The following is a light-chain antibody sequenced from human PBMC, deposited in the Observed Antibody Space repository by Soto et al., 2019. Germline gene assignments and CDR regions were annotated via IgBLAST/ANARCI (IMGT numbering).Light chain of an antibody. CDR2: GAS. Sequence: EIVMTQSPATLSVSPGERATLSCRASQGISSALAWYQQKPGQAPRLLVYGASTRATGLPARFSGSGSGTEFTLTISSLQSEDFEVYYCQQYNNWPLTFGGGTKVEIK. CDR1: QGISSA. CDR3: QQYNNWPLT. J-gene: IGKJ4*01. V-gene: IGKV3-15*01.